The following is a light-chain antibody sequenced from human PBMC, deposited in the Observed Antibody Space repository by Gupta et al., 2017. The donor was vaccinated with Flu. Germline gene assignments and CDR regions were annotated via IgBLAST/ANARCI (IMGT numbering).Light chain of an antibody. CDR1: QSVLYSSNNKNY. CDR2: WAS. V-gene: IGKV4-1*01. J-gene: IGKJ2*01. CDR3: QQYYLTPYT. Sequence: DIVMTQSPDSLAVSLGERATIYCKSSQSVLYSSNNKNYLSWYQQKPGQPPKLLIHWASTREYGVPDRFSGSGSGTDFTLTISSLQAEDVAVYYCQQYYLTPYTFGQGSRLEI.